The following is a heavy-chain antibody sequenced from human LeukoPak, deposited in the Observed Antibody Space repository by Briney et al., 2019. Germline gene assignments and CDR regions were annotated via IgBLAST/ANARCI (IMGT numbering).Heavy chain of an antibody. CDR3: TTGVGSSGSSFDY. CDR1: GFTVSSNY. V-gene: IGHV3-15*01. J-gene: IGHJ4*02. D-gene: IGHD3-22*01. CDR2: IKSKTDGGTT. Sequence: PGGSLRLSCAASGFTVSSNYMSWVRQAPGRGLEWVGRIKSKTDGGTTDYAAPVKGRFTISRDDSKNTLYLQMNSLKTEDTAVYYCTTGVGSSGSSFDYWGQGTLVTVSS.